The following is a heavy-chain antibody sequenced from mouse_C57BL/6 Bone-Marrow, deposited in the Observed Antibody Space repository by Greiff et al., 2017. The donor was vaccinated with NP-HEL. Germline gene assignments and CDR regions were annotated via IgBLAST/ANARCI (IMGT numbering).Heavy chain of an antibody. J-gene: IGHJ3*01. V-gene: IGHV2-2*01. CDR1: GFSLTSYG. CDR3: ARKGYYCSSPWFAY. CDR2: IWSGGST. Sequence: VQLQQSGPGLVQPSQSLSITCTVSGFSLTSYGVHWVRQSPGKGLEWLGVIWSGGSTDYNAAFISRLSISKDNSKSQVFFKMNSLQADDTAIYYCARKGYYCSSPWFAYWGQGTLVTVSA. D-gene: IGHD1-1*01.